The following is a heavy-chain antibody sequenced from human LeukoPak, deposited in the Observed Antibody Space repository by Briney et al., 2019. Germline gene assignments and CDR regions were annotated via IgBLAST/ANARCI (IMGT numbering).Heavy chain of an antibody. D-gene: IGHD3-3*01. Sequence: SQTLSLTCTVSGGSISSGSYYWSWIRQPAGKGLEWIGRIYTSGSTNFNPSLKSRVTISVDTSKNQFSLKLSSVTAADTAVYYCARETRVLRFLEWFTHFDYWGQGPLVTVSS. J-gene: IGHJ4*02. V-gene: IGHV4-61*02. CDR2: IYTSGST. CDR1: GGSISSGSYY. CDR3: ARETRVLRFLEWFTHFDY.